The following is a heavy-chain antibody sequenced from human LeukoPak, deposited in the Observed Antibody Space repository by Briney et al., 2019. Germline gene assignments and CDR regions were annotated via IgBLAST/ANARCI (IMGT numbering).Heavy chain of an antibody. J-gene: IGHJ4*02. V-gene: IGHV3-23*01. Sequence: HPGGSLRLSCAASGFTFSSYAMSWVRQAPGKGLEWVSAISGGGTNTYYTDSVKGRFTISRDNSKNTLYLQMNSLRADDTAVYYCAKSYSSGWPYYFDYWGQGTLVTVSS. CDR1: GFTFSSYA. D-gene: IGHD6-19*01. CDR2: ISGGGTNT. CDR3: AKSYSSGWPYYFDY.